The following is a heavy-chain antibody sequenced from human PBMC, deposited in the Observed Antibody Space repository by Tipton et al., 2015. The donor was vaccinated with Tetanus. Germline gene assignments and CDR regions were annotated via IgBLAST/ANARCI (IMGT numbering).Heavy chain of an antibody. J-gene: IGHJ4*02. CDR2: VYYNGST. V-gene: IGHV4-39*01. CDR3: AAHKYTGSFFY. Sequence: TLSLTCSVSGGSINSSTFYWAWIRQAPGKGLEWVGTVYYNGSTYYSPSLNSRITISIDSSKSQFSLKVKSVTAADTAVYYCAAHKYTGSFFYWGQGTLVTVTS. CDR1: GGSINSSTFY. D-gene: IGHD1-26*01.